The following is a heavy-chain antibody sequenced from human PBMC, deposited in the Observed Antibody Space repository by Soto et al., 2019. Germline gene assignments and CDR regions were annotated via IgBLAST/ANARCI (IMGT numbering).Heavy chain of an antibody. CDR2: ISAYNGNT. J-gene: IGHJ4*02. V-gene: IGHV1-18*01. D-gene: IGHD6-19*01. Sequence: GASVKVSCKASGYTFTSYGISWVRQAPGQGLEWMGWISAYNGNTNYAQKLQGRVTMTTDTSTSTAYMELRSLRSDDTAVYYCARGTFSSGWYEHAGSFAYWGQGTLVTVSS. CDR3: ARGTFSSGWYEHAGSFAY. CDR1: GYTFTSYG.